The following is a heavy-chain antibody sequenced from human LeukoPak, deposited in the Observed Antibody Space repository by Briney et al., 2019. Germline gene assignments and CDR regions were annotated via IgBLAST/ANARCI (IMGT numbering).Heavy chain of an antibody. D-gene: IGHD3-16*02. CDR1: GYSFTSSW. CDR2: INPGDSDT. J-gene: IGHJ4*02. V-gene: IGHV5-51*01. Sequence: GESLKISCQASGYSFTSSWIGWARQMPGKGLEWMAIINPGDSDTRYSPSFQGQVTISADKSISTVYLQWGSLKASDTAMYYCARSPAEYDYVWGSYRHLPFDYWGQGTLVTVSS. CDR3: ARSPAEYDYVWGSYRHLPFDY.